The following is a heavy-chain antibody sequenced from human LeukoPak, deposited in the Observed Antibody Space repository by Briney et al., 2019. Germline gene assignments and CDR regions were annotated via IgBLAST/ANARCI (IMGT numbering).Heavy chain of an antibody. V-gene: IGHV4-59*08. CDR3: ARQREYYESSGYYSFDY. J-gene: IGHJ4*02. D-gene: IGHD3-22*01. CDR1: GGSISTYY. Sequence: ASETLSLTCTVSGGSISTYYWSWIRQPPGKGLEWIGYIYSSGSTNYNPSLKSRVTISVDTSKNPFSLKLSSVTAADTAVYYCARQREYYESSGYYSFDYWGQGTLVTVSS. CDR2: IYSSGST.